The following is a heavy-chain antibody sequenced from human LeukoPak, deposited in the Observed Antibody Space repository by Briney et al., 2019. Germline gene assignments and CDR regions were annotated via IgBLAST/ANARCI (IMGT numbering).Heavy chain of an antibody. CDR2: IYYSGST. CDR3: ARDGSPAGATSYFDY. CDR1: GGSISSGDYY. Sequence: PSQTLSLTCTVSGGSISSGDYYWSWIRQPPGKGLEWIGYIYYSGSTYYNPSLKSRVTISVDTSKNQFSLKLSSVTAADTAVYYCARDGSPAGATSYFDYWGQGTLDTVSS. J-gene: IGHJ4*02. D-gene: IGHD1-26*01. V-gene: IGHV4-30-4*08.